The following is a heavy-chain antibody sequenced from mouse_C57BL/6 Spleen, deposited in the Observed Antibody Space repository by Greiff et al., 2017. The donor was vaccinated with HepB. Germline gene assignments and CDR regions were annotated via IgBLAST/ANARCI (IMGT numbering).Heavy chain of an antibody. CDR3: ASYGSSYEGYFDV. J-gene: IGHJ1*03. D-gene: IGHD1-1*01. V-gene: IGHV1-4*01. CDR2: INPSSGYT. CDR1: GYTFTSYT. Sequence: VQLQQSGAELARPGASVKMSCKASGYTFTSYTMHWVKQRPGQGLEWIGYINPSSGYTKYNQKFKDKATLTADKSSSTAYMQLSSLTSEDSAVYYCASYGSSYEGYFDVWGTGTTVTVSS.